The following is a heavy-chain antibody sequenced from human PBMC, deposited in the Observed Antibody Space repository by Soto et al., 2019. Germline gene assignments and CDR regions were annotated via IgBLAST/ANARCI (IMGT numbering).Heavy chain of an antibody. CDR3: ARDDVLCDGGRCYGVPLDV. CDR1: GFTVSSKY. CDR2: IQSGGPT. Sequence: VQLVESGGGLVQPGGSLRLSCAASGFTVSSKYMSWVRQAPGKGLEWVSLIQSGGPTYYADSVKGRFTISRDTSENTVHLQMDSLRAEDTAVYYCARDDVLCDGGRCYGVPLDVWGKVTTVTVSS. J-gene: IGHJ6*04. V-gene: IGHV3-66*01. D-gene: IGHD2-15*01.